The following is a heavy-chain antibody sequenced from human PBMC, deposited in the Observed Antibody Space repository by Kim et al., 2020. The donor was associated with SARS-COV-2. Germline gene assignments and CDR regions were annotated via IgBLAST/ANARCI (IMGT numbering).Heavy chain of an antibody. CDR2: ISGSGGST. CDR3: AKDSYLKVGATGLGFDY. V-gene: IGHV3-23*01. Sequence: GGSLRLSCAASGFTFSSYAMSWVRQAPGKGLEWVSAISGSGGSTYYADSVKGRFTISRDNSKNTLYLQMNSLRAEDTAVYYCAKDSYLKVGATGLGFDYWGQGTLVTVSS. D-gene: IGHD1-26*01. J-gene: IGHJ4*02. CDR1: GFTFSSYA.